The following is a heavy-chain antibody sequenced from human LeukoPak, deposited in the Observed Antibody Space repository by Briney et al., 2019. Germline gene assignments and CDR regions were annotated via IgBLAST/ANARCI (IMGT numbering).Heavy chain of an antibody. CDR3: AREKKRGYSGYDY. Sequence: LSLTCAVYGGSFSDYYMSWIRQAPGRGLEWLSYISPSGSTIYEADSMKGRFTISRDNARNSLFLQMNSLRAEDTAVYYCAREKKRGYSGYDYWGQGTLVTVSS. D-gene: IGHD5-12*01. J-gene: IGHJ4*02. CDR2: ISPSGSTI. CDR1: GGSFSDYY. V-gene: IGHV3-11*01.